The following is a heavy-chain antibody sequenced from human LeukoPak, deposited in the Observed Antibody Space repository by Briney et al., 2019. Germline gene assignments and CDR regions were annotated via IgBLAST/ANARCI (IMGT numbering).Heavy chain of an antibody. V-gene: IGHV3-7*01. J-gene: IGHJ6*02. Sequence: SGGSLRLSCAASGFTFSSYWMSWVRQAPGKGLEWVANIKQDGSEKYYVDSVKGRFTISRDNAKNSLYLQMNSLRAEDTAVYYCARVGSGWFYYYYYGMDVWGQGTTVTVSS. CDR3: ARVGSGWFYYYYYGMDV. CDR2: IKQDGSEK. D-gene: IGHD6-19*01. CDR1: GFTFSSYW.